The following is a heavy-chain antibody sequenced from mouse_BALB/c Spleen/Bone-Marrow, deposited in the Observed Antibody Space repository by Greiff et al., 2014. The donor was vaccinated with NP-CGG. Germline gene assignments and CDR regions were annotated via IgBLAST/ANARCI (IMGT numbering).Heavy chain of an antibody. J-gene: IGHJ2*01. CDR3: ARERYDYDWKDY. Sequence: QVQLQQSGAELVKPGASVELSCKASGYTFTSYWMHWVKQRPGQGLEWIGEINPSNGRTNYNEKFKSKATLTVDKSSSTAYMQLSSLTSEDSAVYYCARERYDYDWKDYWGQGTTLTVSS. CDR1: GYTFTSYW. CDR2: INPSNGRT. V-gene: IGHV1S81*02. D-gene: IGHD2-4*01.